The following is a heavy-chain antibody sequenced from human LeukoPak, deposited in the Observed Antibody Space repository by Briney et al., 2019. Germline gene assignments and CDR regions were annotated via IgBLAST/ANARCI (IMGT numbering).Heavy chain of an antibody. Sequence: GGSLRLSCAASGFTFSRCAVHWVRQAPGKGLEWVAVISHDGSNTDYIDSVKGRFTISRDNSKNTLYLQMNSLRAEDTAVYYCAREAPPTGVPHSDYWGQGTLVTVSS. V-gene: IGHV3-30*03. D-gene: IGHD7-27*01. CDR1: GFTFSRCA. CDR2: ISHDGSNT. CDR3: AREAPPTGVPHSDY. J-gene: IGHJ4*02.